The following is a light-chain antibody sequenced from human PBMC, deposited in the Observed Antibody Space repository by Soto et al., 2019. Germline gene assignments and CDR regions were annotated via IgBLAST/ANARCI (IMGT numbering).Light chain of an antibody. J-gene: IGKJ1*01. V-gene: IGKV3-20*01. CDR2: GTS. CDR3: QQYGSSPWT. Sequence: EIVLTQSPGTLSLSPGERATLSCRASQSVGSTNLAWYQQKPNQAPRLLFYGTSSRATGIQDRFSVSGSGTDFSLTISRVEPEDLAVYYCQQYGSSPWTFGQGNKVEIK. CDR1: QSVGSTN.